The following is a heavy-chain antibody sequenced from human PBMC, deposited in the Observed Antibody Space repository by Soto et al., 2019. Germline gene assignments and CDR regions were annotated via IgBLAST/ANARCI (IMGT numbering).Heavy chain of an antibody. Sequence: EVQLLESGGGLVQPGGYLRLSCAASGFTFSSYAMSWVRQAPGKGLEWVSAISGSGGSTYYADSMKGRFAISRDNSKNTLYLQMNSLRAEDTAVYYCAKFLGSGWSHLDGYFDLWGRGTLVTVSS. CDR1: GFTFSSYA. CDR2: ISGSGGST. J-gene: IGHJ2*01. CDR3: AKFLGSGWSHLDGYFDL. V-gene: IGHV3-23*01. D-gene: IGHD6-19*01.